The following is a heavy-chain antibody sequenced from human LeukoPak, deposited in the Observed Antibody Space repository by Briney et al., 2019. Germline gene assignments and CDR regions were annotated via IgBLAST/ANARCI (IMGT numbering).Heavy chain of an antibody. J-gene: IGHJ3*02. Sequence: GGSLRLSCAASGFTFSIYSMNWVRQAPGKGLEWVSSISTSATYIYYADSLKGRFTMSRDNAKNSLYLQMNSLRAEDTAVYYCARGDYYDSSGYYSTGAFDIWGQGTMVTVSS. CDR3: ARGDYYDSSGYYSTGAFDI. V-gene: IGHV3-21*06. D-gene: IGHD3-22*01. CDR2: ISTSATYI. CDR1: GFTFSIYS.